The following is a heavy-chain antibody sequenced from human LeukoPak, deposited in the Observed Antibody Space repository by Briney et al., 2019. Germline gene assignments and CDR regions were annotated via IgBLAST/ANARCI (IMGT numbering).Heavy chain of an antibody. D-gene: IGHD5-24*01. Sequence: GASVKVSCKASGGTFSSYAISWVRQAPGQGLEWMGGIIPIFGTANYAQKFQGRVTITADESTSTAYMELSSLRSEDTAVYYCARSATIPPFTFDYWGQGTLVTDSS. V-gene: IGHV1-69*13. J-gene: IGHJ4*02. CDR2: IIPIFGTA. CDR3: ARSATIPPFTFDY. CDR1: GGTFSSYA.